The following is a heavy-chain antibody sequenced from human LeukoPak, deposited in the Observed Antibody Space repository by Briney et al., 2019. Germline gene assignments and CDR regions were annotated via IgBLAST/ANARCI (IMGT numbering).Heavy chain of an antibody. V-gene: IGHV3-13*01. CDR1: GFTFSSYD. D-gene: IGHD3-3*02. CDR3: ARGLAPSLPDPYYYYGMDV. Sequence: GGSLRLSCAASGFTFSSYDMHWVRQATGKGLEWVSAIGTAGDTYYPGSVKGRFTISRENAKNSLYLQMNSLRAGDTAVYYCARGLAPSLPDPYYYYGMDVWGQGTTVTVSS. CDR2: IGTAGDT. J-gene: IGHJ6*02.